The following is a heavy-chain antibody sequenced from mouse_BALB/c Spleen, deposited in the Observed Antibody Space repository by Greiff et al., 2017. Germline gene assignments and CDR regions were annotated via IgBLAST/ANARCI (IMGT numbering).Heavy chain of an antibody. CDR3: AIGLYYRYDVVSLDY. CDR2: IDPANGNT. CDR1: GFNIKDTY. J-gene: IGHJ4*01. D-gene: IGHD2-14*01. Sequence: VQLQQSGAELVKPGASVKLSCTASGFNIKDTYMHWVKQRPEQGLEWIGRIDPANGNTKYDPKFQGKATITADTSSNTAYLQLGSLTSEDTAVYYCAIGLYYRYDVVSLDYWGQGTSVTVSS. V-gene: IGHV14-3*02.